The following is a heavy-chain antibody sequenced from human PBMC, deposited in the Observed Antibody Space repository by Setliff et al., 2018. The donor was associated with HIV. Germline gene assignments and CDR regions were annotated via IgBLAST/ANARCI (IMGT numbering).Heavy chain of an antibody. D-gene: IGHD3-22*01. CDR3: ARTPEDYDQYFFDR. Sequence: PSETLSLTCNVSGGSISSVNYYWNWVRQPAGKGLEWIGRIYASGSPTYNPSLKSRVTMSVDTSKNQFSLILTSVTAADTAVYYCARTPEDYDQYFFDRWGQGTLVTVSS. V-gene: IGHV4-61*02. CDR1: GGSISSVNYY. CDR2: IYASGSP. J-gene: IGHJ4*02.